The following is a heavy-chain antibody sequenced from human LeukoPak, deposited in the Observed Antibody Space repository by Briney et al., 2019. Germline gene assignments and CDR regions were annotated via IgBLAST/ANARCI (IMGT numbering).Heavy chain of an antibody. V-gene: IGHV4-4*07. CDR1: GGSISSYY. Sequence: PSETLFLTCTVSGGSISSYYWSWIRQPAGKGLEWIGRIYTSGSTNYNPSLKSRVTMSVDTSKNQFSLKLRFVTAADTAIYYCARLIGTSYYFYDVDVWGQGTTVTVSS. CDR3: ARLIGTSYYFYDVDV. CDR2: IYTSGST. D-gene: IGHD4-23*01. J-gene: IGHJ6*02.